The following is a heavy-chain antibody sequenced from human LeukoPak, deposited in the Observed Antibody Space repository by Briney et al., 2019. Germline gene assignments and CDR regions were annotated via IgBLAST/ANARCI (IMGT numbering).Heavy chain of an antibody. CDR1: KFTFNNYA. CDR2: ISGSGDNM. CDR3: ARDGYSGSCYRLYYFFMDV. J-gene: IGHJ6*03. V-gene: IGHV3-23*01. Sequence: PGGSLRLSCLASKFTFNNYAMTWVRQAPGKWLEWASSISGSGDNMDYADSVKGRFTISRDNSENTLYLQMNSLRGEDTAVYYCARDGYSGSCYRLYYFFMDVWGKGTTVTVSS. D-gene: IGHD1-26*01.